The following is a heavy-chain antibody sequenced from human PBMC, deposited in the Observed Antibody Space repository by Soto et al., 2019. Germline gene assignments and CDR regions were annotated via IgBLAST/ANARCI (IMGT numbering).Heavy chain of an antibody. V-gene: IGHV1-18*01. CDR3: ARYCSSTSCYEGFDY. CDR1: GYTFTSYG. D-gene: IGHD2-2*01. CDR2: ISAYNGNT. J-gene: IGHJ4*02. Sequence: QVQLVQSGAEVKKPGASVKVSCKASGYTFTSYGISWVRQAPGQGLEWMGWISAYNGNTNYAQKLQGRVTMNTDTSTSTAYMELRSLRSDDTAVYYCARYCSSTSCYEGFDYWGQGTLVTVSS.